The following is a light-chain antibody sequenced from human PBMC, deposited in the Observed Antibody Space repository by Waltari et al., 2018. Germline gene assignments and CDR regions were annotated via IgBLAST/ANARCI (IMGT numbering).Light chain of an antibody. Sequence: DIQMTQSPSSLSASVGDRVVITCRASQDISTGVAWYQQKPGKAPKLLISGAFGLESGVPSRFSGSGSGTDFTLTISSLQPEDFATYFCQQYYSLSFFGPGTKVDVE. V-gene: IGKV1-NL1*01. CDR3: QQYYSLSF. CDR1: QDISTG. J-gene: IGKJ3*01. CDR2: GAF.